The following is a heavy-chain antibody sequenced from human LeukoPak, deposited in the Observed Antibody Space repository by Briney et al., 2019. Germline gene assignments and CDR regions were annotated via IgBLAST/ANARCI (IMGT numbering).Heavy chain of an antibody. D-gene: IGHD3-10*01. V-gene: IGHV3-23*01. CDR1: GFTFSSYA. CDR2: ISGSGGST. CDR3: AKDWAYYYGSGSYYKDY. Sequence: GGSMRLSCAASGFTFSSYAMSWVRQAPGKGLEWVSAISGSGGSTYYADSVTGRFTISRDNSKNTLYLQMNSLRAEDTAVYYCAKDWAYYYGSGSYYKDYWGQGTLVTVSS. J-gene: IGHJ4*02.